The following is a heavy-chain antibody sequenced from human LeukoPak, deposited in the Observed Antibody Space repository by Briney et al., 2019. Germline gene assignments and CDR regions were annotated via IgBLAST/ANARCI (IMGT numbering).Heavy chain of an antibody. D-gene: IGHD3-22*01. CDR3: ARGLYYYDSSASASWFDP. V-gene: IGHV3-33*01. CDR1: GFTFSSYG. CDR2: IWYDGSNK. J-gene: IGHJ5*02. Sequence: GGSLRLSCAASGFTFSSYGMHWVRQAPGKGLEWVAVIWYDGSNKYYADSVKGRFTISRDNSKNTLYLQMNSLRAEDTAVYYCARGLYYYDSSASASWFDPWGQGTLVTASS.